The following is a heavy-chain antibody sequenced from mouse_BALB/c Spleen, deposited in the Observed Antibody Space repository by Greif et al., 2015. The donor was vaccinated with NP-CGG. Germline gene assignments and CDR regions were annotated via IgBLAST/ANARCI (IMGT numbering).Heavy chain of an antibody. CDR2: ISSGGSYT. Sequence: EVHLVESGGGLVKPGGSLKLSCAASGFTFSSYAMSWVRQSPEKRLEWVAVISSGGSYTYYPDTVTGRFTISRDNAKNTLYLEMSSLRSEDTAMYYCARDDGYYAMDYWGQGTSVTVSS. J-gene: IGHJ4*01. V-gene: IGHV5-9-4*01. CDR1: GFTFSSYA. D-gene: IGHD2-3*01. CDR3: ARDDGYYAMDY.